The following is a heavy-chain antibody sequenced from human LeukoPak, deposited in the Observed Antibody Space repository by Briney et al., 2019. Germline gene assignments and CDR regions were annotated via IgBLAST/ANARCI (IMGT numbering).Heavy chain of an antibody. Sequence: ASVKVSCKASGGTFSSYTISWVRQAPGQGLEWMGRIIPILGIANYAQKFQGRVTITAEKSTSTAYMELSSLRSEDTAVYYCARDLGSLPYYYDSSGPNGGYWGQGTLVTVSS. V-gene: IGHV1-69*04. CDR2: IIPILGIA. CDR3: ARDLGSLPYYYDSSGPNGGY. CDR1: GGTFSSYT. D-gene: IGHD3-22*01. J-gene: IGHJ4*02.